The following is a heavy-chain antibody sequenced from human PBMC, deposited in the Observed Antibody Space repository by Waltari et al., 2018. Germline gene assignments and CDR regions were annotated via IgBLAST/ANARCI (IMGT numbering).Heavy chain of an antibody. CDR3: ARDQMVTVTDDNWFDS. V-gene: IGHV3-7*01. CDR2: INQDGNKL. D-gene: IGHD4-17*01. Sequence: EVHLVESGGGLVQPGGSLSLSCAASGFTVSSSWMSWVRQAPGKGLEWVANINQDGNKLYYVDSVEGRFTISRDNAKNSLYLQMNSLRAEDTAVYYCARDQMVTVTDDNWFDSWGQGNLVTVSS. CDR1: GFTVSSSW. J-gene: IGHJ5*01.